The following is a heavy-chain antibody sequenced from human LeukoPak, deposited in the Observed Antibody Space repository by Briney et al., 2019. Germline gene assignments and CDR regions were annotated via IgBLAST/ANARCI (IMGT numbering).Heavy chain of an antibody. CDR2: IYSGGST. CDR3: AREGVDTAMAIDY. D-gene: IGHD5-18*01. CDR1: GFTVSSNY. V-gene: IGHV3-53*01. J-gene: IGHJ4*02. Sequence: GGSLRLSCAASGFTVSSNYMSWVRQAPGKGLEWVSVIYSGGSTYYADSVKGRFTIFRDNSKNTLYLQMNSLRAEDTAVYYCAREGVDTAMAIDYWGQGTLVTVSS.